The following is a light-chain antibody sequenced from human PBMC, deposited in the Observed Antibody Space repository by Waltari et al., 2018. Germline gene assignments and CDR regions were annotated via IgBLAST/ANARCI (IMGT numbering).Light chain of an antibody. J-gene: IGKJ2*01. Sequence: DIQMIQSPSSVSASLGDRVTITCRASQDIGRWLAWNQHQPGRAPNLLIFAASNLKNGVPSRFSGSGSGTYFTLTINSRQPEDFATYYCQQTNTFPLTFGQGTKLEIK. CDR2: AAS. V-gene: IGKV1-12*01. CDR1: QDIGRW. CDR3: QQTNTFPLT.